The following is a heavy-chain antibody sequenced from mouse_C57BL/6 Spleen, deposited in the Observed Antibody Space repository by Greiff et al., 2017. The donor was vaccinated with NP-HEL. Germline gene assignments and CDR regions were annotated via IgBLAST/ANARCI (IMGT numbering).Heavy chain of an antibody. Sequence: EVQLQQSGPELVKPGASVKMSCKASGYTFTDYNMHWVKQSHGKSLEWIGYINPNNGGTSYNQKFKGKATLTVNKSSSTAYMELRSLTSEDSAVYYCARVIYYGNYVDYWGQGTTLTVSS. CDR3: ARVIYYGNYVDY. CDR1: GYTFTDYN. V-gene: IGHV1-22*01. CDR2: INPNNGGT. J-gene: IGHJ2*01. D-gene: IGHD2-1*01.